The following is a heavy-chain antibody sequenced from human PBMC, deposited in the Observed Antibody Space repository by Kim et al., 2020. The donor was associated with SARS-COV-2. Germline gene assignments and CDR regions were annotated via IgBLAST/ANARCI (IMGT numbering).Heavy chain of an antibody. CDR3: AREWATWIGAFDI. CDR2: INSDGSST. CDR1: GFTFSSYW. V-gene: IGHV3-74*01. Sequence: GGSLRLSCAASGFTFSSYWMHWVRQAPGKGLVWVSRINSDGSSTSYADSVKGRFTISRDNAKNTLYLQMNSLRAEDTAVYYCAREWATWIGAFDIWGQGTMVTVSS. J-gene: IGHJ3*02. D-gene: IGHD3-10*01.